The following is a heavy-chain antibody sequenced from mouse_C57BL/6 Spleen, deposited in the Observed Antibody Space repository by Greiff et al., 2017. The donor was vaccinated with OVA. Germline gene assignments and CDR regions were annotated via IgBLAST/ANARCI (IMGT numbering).Heavy chain of an antibody. Sequence: VQRVESGPELVRPGVSVKISCKGSGYTFTDYAMNWVKQSHAKSLEGIGVLSTYYGDASYTQKFKDKATMTVDKSSSTAYMELARLTSEDSAVYYCARWNYYGSSPDYWGQGTSVTVSS. CDR3: ARWNYYGSSPDY. CDR2: LSTYYGDA. D-gene: IGHD1-1*01. CDR1: GYTFTDYA. V-gene: IGHV1-67*01. J-gene: IGHJ4*01.